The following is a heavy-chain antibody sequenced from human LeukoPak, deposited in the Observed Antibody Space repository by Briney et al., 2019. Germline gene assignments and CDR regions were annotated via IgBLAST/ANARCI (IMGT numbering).Heavy chain of an antibody. V-gene: IGHV3-74*01. CDR2: INSDGSST. D-gene: IGHD3-22*01. Sequence: GGSLRLSCAASGFIFSSYWMHWVRQAPGKGLVWVSRINSDGSSTSYADSVKGRFTISRDNSKNTLYLQMNSLRAEDTAVYYCAKPIYYDSSGRYYFDYWGQGTLVTVSS. CDR3: AKPIYYDSSGRYYFDY. J-gene: IGHJ4*02. CDR1: GFIFSSYW.